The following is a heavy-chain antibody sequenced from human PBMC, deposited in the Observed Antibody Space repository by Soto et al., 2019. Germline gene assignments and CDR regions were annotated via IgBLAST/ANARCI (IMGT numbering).Heavy chain of an antibody. D-gene: IGHD3-22*01. Sequence: SVPVSCKGSGGTFSSYAISWVRQANGQGLEWMGGIIPIFGTANYAQKFQGRVTITADESTSTAYMELSSLRSEDTAVYYCARGPGGDAYYYYDSSGYYPFDYWGQGTLVTVSS. CDR3: ARGPGGDAYYYYDSSGYYPFDY. CDR1: GGTFSSYA. V-gene: IGHV1-69*13. CDR2: IIPIFGTA. J-gene: IGHJ4*02.